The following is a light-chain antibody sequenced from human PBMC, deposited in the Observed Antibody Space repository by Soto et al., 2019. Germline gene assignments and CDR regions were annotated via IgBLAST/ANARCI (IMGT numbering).Light chain of an antibody. Sequence: DIVMTQSPDSLAVSLGERDTINCKFSQTVLYSSNNKNYLAWYQQRPGQPPKLLISWASTRESGVPDRFSGSGAGTDFIRTISSLLAEDVAVYYCQQYYATRPLTFGGGTKVEIK. CDR2: WAS. CDR3: QQYYATRPLT. J-gene: IGKJ4*01. CDR1: QTVLYSSNNKNY. V-gene: IGKV4-1*01.